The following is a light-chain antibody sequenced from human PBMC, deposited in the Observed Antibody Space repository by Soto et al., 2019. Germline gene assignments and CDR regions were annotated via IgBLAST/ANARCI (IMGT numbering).Light chain of an antibody. V-gene: IGKV3-11*01. J-gene: IGKJ5*01. CDR1: QSVDKF. Sequence: ELTQSPATLSLSQGETATLSCRASQSVDKFLAWYQQRPGQPPRLLIFDSSNRATGVPVRFSGSGSGTVFTLTIGRLEPEDSAVYYCQQRKHWPPITVGQGTRVDIK. CDR3: QQRKHWPPIT. CDR2: DSS.